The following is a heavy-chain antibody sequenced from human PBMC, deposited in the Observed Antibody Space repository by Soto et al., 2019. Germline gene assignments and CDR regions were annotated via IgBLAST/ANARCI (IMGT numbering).Heavy chain of an antibody. Sequence: PSETLSLTCTVSGGSISSSSYYWGWIRQPPGKGLEWIGSIYYSGSTYYNPSLKSRVTISVDTSKNQFSLKLSSVTAADTAVYYCASVVYYYDGSGYDYWGQGTLVTVSS. J-gene: IGHJ4*02. V-gene: IGHV4-39*01. CDR2: IYYSGST. D-gene: IGHD3-22*01. CDR3: ASVVYYYDGSGYDY. CDR1: GGSISSSSYY.